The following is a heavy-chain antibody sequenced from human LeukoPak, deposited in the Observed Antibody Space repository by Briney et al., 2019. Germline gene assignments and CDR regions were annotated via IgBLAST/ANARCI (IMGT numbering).Heavy chain of an antibody. Sequence: GRSLRLSCAASGFTFRNYGMNWVRRAPGKGLEWVAVISNDGSSQYYADSVKGRFTISRDNSKDTLYLQMNSLRTEDTAVYYCAKGANNWNYRSWFDPWGQGTLVTVSS. CDR3: AKGANNWNYRSWFDP. CDR2: ISNDGSSQ. D-gene: IGHD1-7*01. J-gene: IGHJ5*02. V-gene: IGHV3-30*18. CDR1: GFTFRNYG.